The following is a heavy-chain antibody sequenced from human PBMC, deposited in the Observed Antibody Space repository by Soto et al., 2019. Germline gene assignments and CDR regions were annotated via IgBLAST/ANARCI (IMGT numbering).Heavy chain of an antibody. V-gene: IGHV1-69*01. CDR2: IIPIFGTA. D-gene: IGHD6-6*01. CDR1: GGTFSSYA. J-gene: IGHJ6*02. Sequence: QVQLVQSGAEVKKPGSSVKVSCKASGGTFSSYAISWVRQAPGQGLEWMGGIIPIFGTANYAQKFQGRVTITADESTSTAYMELSSLRSEDTAVYYCARESPSKAARVSYYYYGMDVWGQGTTVTVSS. CDR3: ARESPSKAARVSYYYYGMDV.